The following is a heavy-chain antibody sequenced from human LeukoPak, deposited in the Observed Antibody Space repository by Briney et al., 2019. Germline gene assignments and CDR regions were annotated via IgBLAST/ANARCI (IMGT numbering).Heavy chain of an antibody. J-gene: IGHJ4*02. D-gene: IGHD4-11*01. Sequence: GGSLRLSCAASGFTFSSYSMNWVRQAPGKGLEWVSSISSSSSYIYYADSVKGRFTISRDNAKNSLYLQMNSLRAEDTAVYYCARQPGAYSNFDYWGQGTLVTVSS. CDR3: ARQPGAYSNFDY. CDR1: GFTFSSYS. CDR2: ISSSSSYI. V-gene: IGHV3-21*04.